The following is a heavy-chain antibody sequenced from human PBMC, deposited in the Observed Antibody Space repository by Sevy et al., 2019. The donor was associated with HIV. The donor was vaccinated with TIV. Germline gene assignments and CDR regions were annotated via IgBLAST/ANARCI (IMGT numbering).Heavy chain of an antibody. CDR1: GDSISSYY. CDR3: ARYYYDSSGPGSWFDT. CDR2: IYYRGIT. V-gene: IGHV4-59*01. D-gene: IGHD3-22*01. J-gene: IGHJ5*02. Sequence: SETLSLTCTVSGDSISSYYWSWIRQPPGKGLEWIGYIYYRGITKYNPSLKSRATISVDTSKNQISLKLRSVTAADTAVYYCARYYYDSSGPGSWFDTWGQGTLVTVSS.